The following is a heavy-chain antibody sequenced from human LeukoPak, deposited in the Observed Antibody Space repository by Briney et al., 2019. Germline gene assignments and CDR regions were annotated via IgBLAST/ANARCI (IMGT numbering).Heavy chain of an antibody. D-gene: IGHD3-22*01. Sequence: PSETLSLTCTVSGGSISSSSYYWGWIRQPPGKGLEWIGSIYYSGSTYYNPSLKSRVTISVDTSKNQFSLKLSSVTAADTAVYYCARAGYYYDTTFFDYWGQGTLVTVSS. CDR1: GGSISSSSYY. J-gene: IGHJ4*02. CDR3: ARAGYYYDTTFFDY. CDR2: IYYSGST. V-gene: IGHV4-39*07.